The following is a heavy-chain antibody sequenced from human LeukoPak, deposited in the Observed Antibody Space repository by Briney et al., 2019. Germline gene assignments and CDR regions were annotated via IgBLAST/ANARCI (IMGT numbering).Heavy chain of an antibody. CDR1: GYTFTSYG. V-gene: IGHV1-18*01. CDR3: ARVRRYCSGGSCYFDY. CDR2: ISAYNGNT. J-gene: IGHJ4*02. Sequence: ASVKVSCKASGYTFTSYGISWVRQAPGQGLEWMGWISAYNGNTNYAQKLQGRVTMTTDPSTSTAYMELRSLRSDDTAVYYCARVRRYCSGGSCYFDYWGQGTLVTVSS. D-gene: IGHD2-15*01.